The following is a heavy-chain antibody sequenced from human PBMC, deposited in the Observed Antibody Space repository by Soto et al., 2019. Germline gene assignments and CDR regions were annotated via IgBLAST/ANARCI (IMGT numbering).Heavy chain of an antibody. CDR3: AKDKLPAAPEEDDDAFDI. V-gene: IGHV3-23*01. CDR2: ISGSGGST. CDR1: GFTFSSYA. J-gene: IGHJ3*02. D-gene: IGHD2-2*01. Sequence: GGSLRLSCAASGFTFSSYAMSWVRQAPGKGLEWVSAISGSGGSTYYADSVKGRFTISRDNSKNTLYLQMNSLRAEDTAVYYCAKDKLPAAPEEDDDAFDIWGQGTMVTVSS.